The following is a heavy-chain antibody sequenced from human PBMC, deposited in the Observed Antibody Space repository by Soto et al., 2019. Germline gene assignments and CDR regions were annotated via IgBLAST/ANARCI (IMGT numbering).Heavy chain of an antibody. CDR1: GYTFTSYG. D-gene: IGHD3-10*01. Sequence: ASVKVSCKASGYTFTSYGISWVRQAPGQGLEWMGWISPNNGGTNYAQKFQGRVTMTRDTSISTAYMELSRLRSDDTAVYYCARGGSGDYYYYYGMDVWGQGTTVTVS. CDR2: ISPNNGGT. J-gene: IGHJ6*02. V-gene: IGHV1-2*02. CDR3: ARGGSGDYYYYYGMDV.